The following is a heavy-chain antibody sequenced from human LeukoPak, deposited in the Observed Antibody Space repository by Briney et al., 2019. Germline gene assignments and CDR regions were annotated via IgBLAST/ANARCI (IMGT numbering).Heavy chain of an antibody. J-gene: IGHJ4*02. CDR2: SSYSGSA. D-gene: IGHD2-2*01. CDR1: GASITSGAYY. Sequence: PSQTLSLTCTVSGASITSGAYYWTWLRQQPGEGREWIVYSSYSGSAYYNPSLKTRVTISVDTSKSQFSLKLSSVTAADTAVYYCARYYCASSRCPGVDYWGQGTLVTVSS. V-gene: IGHV4-31*03. CDR3: ARYYCASSRCPGVDY.